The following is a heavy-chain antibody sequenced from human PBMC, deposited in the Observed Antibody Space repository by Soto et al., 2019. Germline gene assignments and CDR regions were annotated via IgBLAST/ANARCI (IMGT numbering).Heavy chain of an antibody. CDR3: ARGDWFGTCLDP. J-gene: IGHJ5*02. CDR1: VYSVTSFD. Sequence: QVQLVQSGSEVKKPGASVKVSCKSCVYSVTSFDVHWVRQASGQGLEWMGGMNPNSGNTDYAQRFQGRVTMPRNTSINRAYMELNSLTSDDTAVYYCARGDWFGTCLDPWGQGTLVTVSS. V-gene: IGHV1-8*02. CDR2: MNPNSGNT. D-gene: IGHD3-9*01.